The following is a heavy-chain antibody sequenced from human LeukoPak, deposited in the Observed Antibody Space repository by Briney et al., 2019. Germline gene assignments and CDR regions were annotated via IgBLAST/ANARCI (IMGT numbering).Heavy chain of an antibody. V-gene: IGHV3-11*01. CDR1: GFTFSDYY. Sequence: GGSLRLSCAASGFTFSDYYMSWIRQAPGKGLEWISYISSSGSTIYYADSVKGRFTISRDNAKNSLYLQMNSLRAEDTAVYYCARSITMVRGVTNDYWGQGTLVTVSS. CDR3: ARSITMVRGVTNDY. D-gene: IGHD3-10*01. J-gene: IGHJ4*02. CDR2: ISSSGSTI.